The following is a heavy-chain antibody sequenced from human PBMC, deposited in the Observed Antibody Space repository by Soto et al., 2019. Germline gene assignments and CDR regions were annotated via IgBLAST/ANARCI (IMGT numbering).Heavy chain of an antibody. CDR2: IIPIFGTA. D-gene: IGHD1-7*01. Sequence: QVQLVQSGAEVKKPGSSVKVSCKASGGTFSSYAISWVRQAPGQGLEWMGGIIPIFGTANYAQKFQGRVTITADESTSTAYMELSSLRSEDTAVYYCARDQLELRCGRYYYYGMDVWGQGTTVTVSS. CDR1: GGTFSSYA. J-gene: IGHJ6*02. CDR3: ARDQLELRCGRYYYYGMDV. V-gene: IGHV1-69*01.